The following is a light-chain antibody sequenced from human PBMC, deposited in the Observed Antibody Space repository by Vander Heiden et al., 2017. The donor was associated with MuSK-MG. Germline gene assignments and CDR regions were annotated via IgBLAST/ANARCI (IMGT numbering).Light chain of an antibody. CDR3: QQYYNTPFT. CDR2: WAP. V-gene: IGKV4-1*01. CDR1: QSVENTSNKKKY. Sequence: DIVMTQSPDSLAVSLGERATINCSSSQSVENTSNKKKYVAWYQQKPGQPPKLLIYWAPTREAGVPDRFSGSESGTDFTLSSSGLQPEDVATYYCQQYYNTPFTFGHGTKVAI. J-gene: IGKJ3*01.